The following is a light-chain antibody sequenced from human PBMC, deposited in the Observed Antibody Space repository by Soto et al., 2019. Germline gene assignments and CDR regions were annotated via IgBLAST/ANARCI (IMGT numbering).Light chain of an antibody. V-gene: IGKV1-39*01. CDR1: WSIGTF. CDR2: TAS. Sequence: DIPMTQSPSSLSASVGDRVTITCRASWSIGTFLYWYQQKPGKAPKLLIYTASNLQSGVPSRFSGNGSGTDFTLTISSLQPEDFTTYYWQQTYSAPAFGQGTRLEIK. CDR3: QQTYSAPA. J-gene: IGKJ5*01.